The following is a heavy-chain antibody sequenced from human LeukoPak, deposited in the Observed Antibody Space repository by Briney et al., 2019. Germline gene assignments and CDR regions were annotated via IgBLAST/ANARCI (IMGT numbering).Heavy chain of an antibody. Sequence: SQTLSLTCAVSGDSISSGDYSWSWIRQPPGKGQEWIGYIFHSGNTYYNPSLKSRVTISVDRSKNQFSLKLNSVTAADTAVYYCARGKWELATPGTYFDYWGQGTLVTVSS. CDR2: IFHSGNT. J-gene: IGHJ4*02. D-gene: IGHD1-26*01. V-gene: IGHV4-30-2*01. CDR1: GDSISSGDYS. CDR3: ARGKWELATPGTYFDY.